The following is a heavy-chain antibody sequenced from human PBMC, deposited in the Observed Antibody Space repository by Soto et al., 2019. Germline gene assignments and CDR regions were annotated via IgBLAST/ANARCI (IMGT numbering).Heavy chain of an antibody. CDR3: ARDYLTNEPPYYYDSSGYYFDY. J-gene: IGHJ4*02. Sequence: GGSLRLSCAAPGFTFSSYWMSWVRQAPGKGLEWVANIKQDGSEKYYVDSVKGRFTISRDNAKNSLYLQMNSLRAEDTAVYYCARDYLTNEPPYYYDSSGYYFDYWGQGTLVTVSS. V-gene: IGHV3-7*01. D-gene: IGHD3-22*01. CDR1: GFTFSSYW. CDR2: IKQDGSEK.